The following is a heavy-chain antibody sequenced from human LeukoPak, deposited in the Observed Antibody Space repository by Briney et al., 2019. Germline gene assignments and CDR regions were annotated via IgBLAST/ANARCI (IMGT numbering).Heavy chain of an antibody. CDR2: IYSDDRT. J-gene: IGHJ5*02. V-gene: IGHV3-53*01. CDR1: GITFSSNY. D-gene: IGHD3-3*01. Sequence: GGSLRLSCAASGITFSSNYMSWVRQAPGKGLEWVSVIYSDDRTYYADSVKGRFTRSRDKSKNTLYLQMNSLRAEDTAVYYCARDNRVVTIFGVVTRWWFDPWGQGTLVTVSS. CDR3: ARDNRVVTIFGVVTRWWFDP.